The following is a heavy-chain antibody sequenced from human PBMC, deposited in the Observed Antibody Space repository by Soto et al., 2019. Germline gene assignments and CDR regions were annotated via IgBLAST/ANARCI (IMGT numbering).Heavy chain of an antibody. CDR1: GGSISSSSYY. J-gene: IGHJ4*02. D-gene: IGHD6-13*01. CDR2: IYYSGRI. Sequence: PSETLSLTCTVSGGSISSSSYYWGWIRQPPGKGLEWIGSIYYSGRIYYNPSLKSRVTISVDRSKNQFSLKLSSVTAADTAVYYCASSHAGAHITAAVHWGQGTLVTVSS. V-gene: IGHV4-39*07. CDR3: ASSHAGAHITAAVH.